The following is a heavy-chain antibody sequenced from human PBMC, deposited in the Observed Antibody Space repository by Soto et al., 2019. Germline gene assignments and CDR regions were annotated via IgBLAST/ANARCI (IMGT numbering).Heavy chain of an antibody. Sequence: EVQLVESGGGLVQPGGSLRLSCAVSGFSFSSAWMTWIRQAPGKGLERVAIMNEDGSERYYVDSVKGRFTTSRDNAKNALFLQMNSLRVEDTAVYICARDRAYSRFDYWGQGSLVTVSS. J-gene: IGHJ4*02. D-gene: IGHD4-4*01. CDR2: MNEDGSER. CDR1: GFSFSSAW. V-gene: IGHV3-7*03. CDR3: ARDRAYSRFDY.